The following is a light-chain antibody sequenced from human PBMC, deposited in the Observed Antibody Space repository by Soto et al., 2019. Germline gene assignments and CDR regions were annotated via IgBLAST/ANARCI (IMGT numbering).Light chain of an antibody. J-gene: IGKJ1*01. CDR2: AAS. CDR3: QQYGSSPRT. Sequence: IMVTLSPDTVSLSQRESATLSCRASQSVRSSYLAWYQQTPGQTPRLLIYAASSRATGIPDRFSGSGSGTDFTLIISRLEPEDFAMYYCQQYGSSPRTFGQGSKVDI. V-gene: IGKV3-20*01. CDR1: QSVRSSY.